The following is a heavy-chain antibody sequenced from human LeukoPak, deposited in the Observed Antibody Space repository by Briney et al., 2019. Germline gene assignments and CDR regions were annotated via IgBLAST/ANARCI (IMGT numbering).Heavy chain of an antibody. D-gene: IGHD2-2*01. Sequence: ASVKVSCKASGYTFTSYYMHWVRQAPGQGLEWMGIINPSGGSTSYAQKFQGRVTMTRDTSTSTVYMELSSLRSEDTAVYYFAVVPAAMGDWFDPWGQGTLVTVSS. CDR1: GYTFTSYY. V-gene: IGHV1-46*01. CDR3: AVVPAAMGDWFDP. CDR2: INPSGGST. J-gene: IGHJ5*02.